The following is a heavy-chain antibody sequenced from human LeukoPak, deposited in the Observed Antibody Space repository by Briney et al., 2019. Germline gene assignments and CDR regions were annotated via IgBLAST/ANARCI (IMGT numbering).Heavy chain of an antibody. J-gene: IGHJ4*02. CDR2: ISSSGSTI. CDR3: ARPYDYVDY. Sequence: GGSLRLSCAASGFTLSSYEMNWVRQAPGKGLEWVSYISSSGSTIYYADSVKGRFTISRDNAKNSLYLQMNSLRAEDTAVYYCARPYDYVDYRGQGTLVTVSS. D-gene: IGHD3-16*01. V-gene: IGHV3-48*03. CDR1: GFTLSSYE.